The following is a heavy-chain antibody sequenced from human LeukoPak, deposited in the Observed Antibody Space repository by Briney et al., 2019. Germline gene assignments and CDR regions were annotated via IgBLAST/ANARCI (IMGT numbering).Heavy chain of an antibody. CDR3: ARENDYVWGSSYNWFDP. D-gene: IGHD3-16*01. V-gene: IGHV1-18*01. CDR1: GYTFTSYG. Sequence: GASVTVCFKASGYTFTSYGSSWVRQAPGQGLEWMGWISVYNGNTNYAQKLQGRVTMTTDTSTSTAYMELRSLRSDDTAVYYCARENDYVWGSSYNWFDPWGQGSLLNVSS. CDR2: ISVYNGNT. J-gene: IGHJ5*02.